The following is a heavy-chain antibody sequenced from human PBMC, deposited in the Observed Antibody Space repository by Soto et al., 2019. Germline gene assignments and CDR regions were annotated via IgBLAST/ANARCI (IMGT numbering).Heavy chain of an antibody. Sequence: GGSLRLSCVASGFTFSSYSMNWVRQVPGKGLEWVSSITSDNYYIYYADSVKGRFTISRDNAKNSLYLQMHSLRAEDTAVYYCAFYSAWSYFRSFYFDSLGQGTLVTVSS. J-gene: IGHJ4*02. CDR2: ITSDNYYI. CDR1: GFTFSSYS. V-gene: IGHV3-21*01. CDR3: AFYSAWSYFRSFYFDS. D-gene: IGHD3-10*01.